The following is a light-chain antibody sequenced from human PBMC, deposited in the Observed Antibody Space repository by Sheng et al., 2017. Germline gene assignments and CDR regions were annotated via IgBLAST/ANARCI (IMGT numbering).Light chain of an antibody. CDR1: QTILNPSNNRNY. CDR2: WTS. Sequence: DIVMTQSPDSLAVSLGGRATINCKSSQTILNPSNNRNYLAWYQQKPGQPPKLLIYWTSTRESGVPDRFSGSGSATDFTLTISSLQAEDVAVYYCQQYYSLPLTFGGGTKVEIK. J-gene: IGKJ4*01. CDR3: QQYYSLPLT. V-gene: IGKV4-1*01.